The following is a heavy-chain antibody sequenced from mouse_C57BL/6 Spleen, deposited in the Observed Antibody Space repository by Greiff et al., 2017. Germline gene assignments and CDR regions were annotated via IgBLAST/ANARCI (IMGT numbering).Heavy chain of an antibody. Sequence: QVQLQQSGPELVKPGASVKISCKASGYSFTSYYIHWVKQRPGQGLEWIGWIYPGSGNTKYNEKFKGKATLTADTSSSTAYMQLSSLTSEDSAVYYCARRPSYYGNYERAMDYWGQGTSVTVSS. CDR2: IYPGSGNT. CDR1: GYSFTSYY. J-gene: IGHJ4*01. V-gene: IGHV1-66*01. D-gene: IGHD2-1*01. CDR3: ARRPSYYGNYERAMDY.